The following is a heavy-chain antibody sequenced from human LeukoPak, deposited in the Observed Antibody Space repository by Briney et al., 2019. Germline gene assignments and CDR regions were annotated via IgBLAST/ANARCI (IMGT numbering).Heavy chain of an antibody. CDR3: AREYCSGTSCYGYFDY. Sequence: PGGSLRLSCATSGFTSSSYWMSWVRRAPGKGLEWVANIKQDGSQIFYVDSVKGRFTISRDTAKNSLSLQMDSLRAEDTAVYYCAREYCSGTSCYGYFDYWGQGTLVTVSS. CDR1: GFTSSSYW. D-gene: IGHD2-2*01. CDR2: IKQDGSQI. J-gene: IGHJ4*02. V-gene: IGHV3-7*01.